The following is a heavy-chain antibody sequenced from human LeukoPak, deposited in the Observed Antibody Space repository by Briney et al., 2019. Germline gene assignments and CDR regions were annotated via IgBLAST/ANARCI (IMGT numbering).Heavy chain of an antibody. CDR3: ARDRGNWFDP. V-gene: IGHV3-30-3*01. D-gene: IGHD3-10*01. CDR1: GFTFSSYA. J-gene: IGHJ5*02. Sequence: GRSLRLSCAASGFTFSSYAMHWVRQDPGKGLEWVAVISYGGSNKYYADSVKGRFTISRDNSKNTLYLQMNSLRAEDTAVYYCARDRGNWFDPWGQGTLVTVSS. CDR2: ISYGGSNK.